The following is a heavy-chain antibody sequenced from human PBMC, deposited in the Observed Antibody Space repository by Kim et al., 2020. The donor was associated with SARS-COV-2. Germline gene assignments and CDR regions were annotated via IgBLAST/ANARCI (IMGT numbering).Heavy chain of an antibody. Sequence: GGSLRLSCAASGFTFTSYAMSWVRQAPGKGLEWVSGISGSGGSTSYADSMKGRFTISRDNSRNTLYLQMNSLRAEDTALYYCAKDRGYSGYGNFDYWGQGTLVTVSS. CDR1: GFTFTSYA. V-gene: IGHV3-23*01. D-gene: IGHD5-12*01. CDR3: AKDRGYSGYGNFDY. J-gene: IGHJ4*02. CDR2: ISGSGGST.